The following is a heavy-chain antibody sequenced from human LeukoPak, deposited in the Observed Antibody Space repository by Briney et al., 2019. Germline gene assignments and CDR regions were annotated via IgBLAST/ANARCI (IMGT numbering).Heavy chain of an antibody. CDR1: GFTFSSYS. Sequence: GGSLRLSCAASGFTFSSYSMNWVRQAPGKGLEWVSSISSSSSYIYYADSVKGRLTISRDNAKNSLYLQMNSLRAEDMAVYYCARGGDYWEAAFDIWGQGTMVTVSS. J-gene: IGHJ3*02. CDR2: ISSSSSYI. V-gene: IGHV3-21*01. D-gene: IGHD2-21*02. CDR3: ARGGDYWEAAFDI.